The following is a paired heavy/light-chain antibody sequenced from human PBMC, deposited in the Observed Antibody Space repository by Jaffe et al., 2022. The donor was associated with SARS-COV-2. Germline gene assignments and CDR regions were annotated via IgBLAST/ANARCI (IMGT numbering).Light chain of an antibody. CDR3: MQALQTRYT. CDR1: QSLLHSNGYNY. Sequence: DIVMTQSPLSLPVTPGEPASISCRSSQSLLHSNGYNYLDWYLQKPGQSPQLLIYLGSNRASGVPDRFSGSGSGTDFTLKISRVEAEDVGVYYCMQALQTRYTFGQGTKLEIK. V-gene: IGKV2-28*01. CDR2: LGS. J-gene: IGKJ2*01.
Heavy chain of an antibody. CDR2: IKEDGTEK. Sequence: EVQLVESGGGLVQPGGSLRLSCAVSGFTFTTCWMSWVRQAPGKGLEWVANIKEDGTEKYYVDSVKGRFTISRDNAKNSLYLQMNSLRAEDTAVYYCARLPRHITAYYYGIDVWGQGTTVTVSS. D-gene: IGHD1-20*01. CDR3: ARLPRHITAYYYGIDV. J-gene: IGHJ6*02. CDR1: GFTFTTCW. V-gene: IGHV3-7*03.